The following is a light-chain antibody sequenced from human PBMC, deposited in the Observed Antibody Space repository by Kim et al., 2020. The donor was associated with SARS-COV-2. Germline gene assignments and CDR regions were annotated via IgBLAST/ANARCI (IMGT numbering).Light chain of an antibody. CDR1: KSISNY. Sequence: SASVGDRVTITCRASKSISNYLNWYQQKPGKAPKLLIYAASSLQSGVPSRFSGSGSGTDFTLTISSLHPEDFATYYCQQSYSTPYTFGQGTKLEI. CDR2: AAS. CDR3: QQSYSTPYT. V-gene: IGKV1-39*01. J-gene: IGKJ2*01.